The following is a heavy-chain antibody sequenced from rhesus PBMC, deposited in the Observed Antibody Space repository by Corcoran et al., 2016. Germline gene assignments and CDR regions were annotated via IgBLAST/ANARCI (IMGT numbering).Heavy chain of an antibody. CDR3: ASGLEYCSSTYCSSDFDY. CDR2: IYGSGSST. Sequence: QLQLQESGPGLVKPSETLSVTCAVSGASISSSYWSWIRRAPGKGLEWIESIYGSGSSTNYNPSLKSRVTLSRDTSKNQLSMKLSSVNTADTAVYDCASGLEYCSSTYCSSDFDYWGQGVLVTVSS. CDR1: GASISSSY. V-gene: IGHV4-169*02. J-gene: IGHJ4*01. D-gene: IGHD2-15*01.